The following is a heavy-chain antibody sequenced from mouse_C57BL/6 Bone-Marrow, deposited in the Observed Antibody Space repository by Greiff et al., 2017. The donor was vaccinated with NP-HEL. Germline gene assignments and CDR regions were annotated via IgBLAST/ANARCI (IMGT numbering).Heavy chain of an antibody. D-gene: IGHD1-1*01. CDR3: ARDAWNYGGLYAMDY. J-gene: IGHJ4*01. Sequence: EVKVVESGGGLVQSGRSLRLSCATSGFTFSDFYMEWVRQAPGKGLEWIAASRNKANDYTTEYSASVKGRFIVSRDTSQSILYLQMNALRAEDTAIYYCARDAWNYGGLYAMDYWGQGTSVTVSS. CDR1: GFTFSDFY. V-gene: IGHV7-1*01. CDR2: SRNKANDYTT.